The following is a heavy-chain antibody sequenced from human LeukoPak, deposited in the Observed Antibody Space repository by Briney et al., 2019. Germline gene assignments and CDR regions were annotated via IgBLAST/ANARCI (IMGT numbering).Heavy chain of an antibody. D-gene: IGHD3-10*01. CDR2: ITSGDTYI. J-gene: IGHJ4*02. CDR1: GFTFSSYT. CDR3: ARDAPGGSGASDY. Sequence: GGSLRLSCAASGFTFSSYTINWVRQAPGKGLEWISSITSGDTYIYYADSVKGRFTISRDNAKNSVYVQMNSLRAEDTAVYYCARDAPGGSGASDYWGQGTLVTVSS. V-gene: IGHV3-21*01.